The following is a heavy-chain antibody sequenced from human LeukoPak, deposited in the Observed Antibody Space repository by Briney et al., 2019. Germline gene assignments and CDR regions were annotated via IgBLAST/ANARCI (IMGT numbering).Heavy chain of an antibody. V-gene: IGHV1-2*02. Sequence: GASVKVSCKASGYTFTGYYMHWVRQAPGQGLEWMGWINPNSGGTNYAQKFQGRVTMTRDTSISTAYMELSRLRSDDTAVYYCARERYSSGWYGKYYLDYWGQGTLVTVSS. CDR3: ARERYSSGWYGKYYLDY. CDR1: GYTFTGYY. J-gene: IGHJ4*02. CDR2: INPNSGGT. D-gene: IGHD6-19*01.